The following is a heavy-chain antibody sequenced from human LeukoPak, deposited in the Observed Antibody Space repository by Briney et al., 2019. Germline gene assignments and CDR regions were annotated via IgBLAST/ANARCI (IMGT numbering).Heavy chain of an antibody. CDR3: VRDRELTY. J-gene: IGHJ4*02. CDR2: IYHSGST. Sequence: TLSLTCAVSGGSISSGGYSWSWIRQPPGKGLEWIGYIYHSGSTYYNPSLKSRVTISVDTSKNQFSLKLTSVTAADTAVYYCVRDRELTYWGQGTLVTVSS. V-gene: IGHV4-30-2*02. CDR1: GGSISSGGYS. D-gene: IGHD1-26*01.